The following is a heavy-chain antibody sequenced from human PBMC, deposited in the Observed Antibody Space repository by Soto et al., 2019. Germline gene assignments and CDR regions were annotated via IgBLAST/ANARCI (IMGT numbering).Heavy chain of an antibody. CDR3: ASITTSAGQPIDY. D-gene: IGHD2-2*01. V-gene: IGHV4-4*02. Sequence: QVQLQESGPGLVKPSRTLSLTCAVSGGSISSSNWWSWVLQSPGKGLEWIGEIYHSGSTNYNPSRKQRVNRSVEKVKNKFSMKLSYVTAADTVVYSCASITTSAGQPIDYWGQGTLVTLSS. CDR2: IYHSGST. CDR1: GGSISSSNW. J-gene: IGHJ4*02.